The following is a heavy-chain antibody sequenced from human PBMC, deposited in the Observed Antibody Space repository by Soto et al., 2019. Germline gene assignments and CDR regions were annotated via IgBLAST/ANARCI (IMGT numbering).Heavy chain of an antibody. Sequence: ASVKVSCKASGGTFSSYAISWVRQAPGQGLEWMGGIIPIFGTADYAQKFQGRVTITADKSTSTAYMELSSLRSEDTAVYYCARDVSGPGATYVMDVWGQGTTVTVSS. J-gene: IGHJ6*02. CDR2: IIPIFGTA. V-gene: IGHV1-69*06. CDR1: GGTFSSYA. CDR3: ARDVSGPGATYVMDV. D-gene: IGHD2-2*01.